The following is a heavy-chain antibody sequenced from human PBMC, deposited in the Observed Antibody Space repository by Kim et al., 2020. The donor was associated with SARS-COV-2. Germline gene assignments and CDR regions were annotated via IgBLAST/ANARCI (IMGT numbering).Heavy chain of an antibody. D-gene: IGHD6-6*01. CDR3: ATPYSSSSYYYYGMDV. Sequence: ASVKVSCKASGYTSTNYYMHWVRQAPGQGLEWMGMINPSGGSTSYAQKFQGRVTMTRDTSTSTVYMELSSLRSEDTAVYYCATPYSSSSYYYYGMDVWGQGTTVTVSS. CDR2: INPSGGST. CDR1: GYTSTNYY. J-gene: IGHJ6*02. V-gene: IGHV1-46*01.